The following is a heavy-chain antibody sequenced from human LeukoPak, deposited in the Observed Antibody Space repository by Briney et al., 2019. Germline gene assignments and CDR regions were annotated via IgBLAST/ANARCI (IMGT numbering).Heavy chain of an antibody. J-gene: IGHJ5*02. CDR2: IYYSGST. CDR1: GGSISSYN. D-gene: IGHD5-24*01. V-gene: IGHV4-59*08. Sequence: SETLSLTCTVSGGSISSYNWSWIRQPPGKGLEWIGYIYYSGSTNYNPSLKSRVTISVDTSKNQFSLKLSSVTAADTAVYYCARHGFRGDGYNWAANWFDPWGQGTLVTVSS. CDR3: ARHGFRGDGYNWAANWFDP.